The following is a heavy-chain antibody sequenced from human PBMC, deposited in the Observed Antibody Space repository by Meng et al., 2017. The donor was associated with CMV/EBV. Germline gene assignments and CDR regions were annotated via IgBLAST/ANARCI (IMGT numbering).Heavy chain of an antibody. CDR1: GDSVSSNSAA. J-gene: IGHJ6*02. Sequence: SETLSLTCAISGDSVSSNSAAWNWIRQSPSRGLEWLGRTYYRSKWYNDYAVSVKSRITINPDTSKNQFSLQLNSVTPEDTAVYYCARDPGVLRFLEWLLGGMDVWGQGTTVTVSS. CDR3: ARDPGVLRFLEWLLGGMDV. D-gene: IGHD3-3*01. CDR2: TYYRSKWYN. V-gene: IGHV6-1*01.